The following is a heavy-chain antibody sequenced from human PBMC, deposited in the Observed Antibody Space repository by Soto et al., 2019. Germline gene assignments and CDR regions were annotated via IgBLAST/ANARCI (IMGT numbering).Heavy chain of an antibody. D-gene: IGHD1-26*01. V-gene: IGHV1-69*08. CDR3: ARDQVGASSFDY. CDR1: GGTFSNSP. J-gene: IGHJ4*02. Sequence: QVQLVQSGAELRKPGSAVKLSCKASGGTFSNSPISLVRQIPGQGPEWMGRIIPSPARTIYSRKFPGRVTLTADKSTQTVYMTLSSLKTEDSGVYYCARDQVGASSFDYWGQGTRVTVSS. CDR2: IIPSPART.